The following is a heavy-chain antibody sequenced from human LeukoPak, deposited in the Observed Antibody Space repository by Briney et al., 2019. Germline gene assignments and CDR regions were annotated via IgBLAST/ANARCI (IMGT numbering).Heavy chain of an antibody. CDR2: SYSGGGT. J-gene: IGHJ6*04. Sequence: GGSLRLSCAASGFIASSNHKSWVRQAPGKGLEWFSVSYSGGGTFYADSVKGRFTMSRDHSKSTVYLQMNRLRPEDTAVYYCARDLGPMDVWGKGTTVTVSS. CDR3: ARDLGPMDV. V-gene: IGHV3-53*05. D-gene: IGHD7-27*01. CDR1: GFIASSNH.